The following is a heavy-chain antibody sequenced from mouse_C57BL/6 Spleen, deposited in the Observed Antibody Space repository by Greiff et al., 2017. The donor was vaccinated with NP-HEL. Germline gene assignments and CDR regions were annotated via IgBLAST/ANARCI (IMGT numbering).Heavy chain of an antibody. CDR2: IYPGNSDT. Sequence: EVQLQQSGTVLARPGASVKMSCKTSGYTFTSYWMHWVKQRPGQGLEWIGAIYPGNSDTSYNQKFKGKAKLTAVTSASTAYMELSSLTNEDSAVYYCTGYGGLFYAMDYWGQGTSVTVSS. D-gene: IGHD2-10*02. J-gene: IGHJ4*01. V-gene: IGHV1-5*01. CDR1: GYTFTSYW. CDR3: TGYGGLFYAMDY.